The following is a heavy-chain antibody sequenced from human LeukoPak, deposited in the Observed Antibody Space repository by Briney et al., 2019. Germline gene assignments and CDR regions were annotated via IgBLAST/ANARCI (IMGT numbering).Heavy chain of an antibody. CDR2: IRSDGST. J-gene: IGHJ3*02. CDR3: AREMYSGMYNDAFDI. Sequence: GGSLRLSCTASGFTVSSNYMSWVRQAPGKGLEWVSVIRSDGSTNHADSVKGRFTISRDNSKNTLYLQMNNLRAEDTAMYYCAREMYSGMYNDAFDIWGQGTKVTVYS. V-gene: IGHV3-53*01. D-gene: IGHD1-26*01. CDR1: GFTVSSNY.